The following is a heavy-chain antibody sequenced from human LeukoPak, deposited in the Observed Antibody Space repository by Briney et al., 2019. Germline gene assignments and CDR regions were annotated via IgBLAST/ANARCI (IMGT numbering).Heavy chain of an antibody. V-gene: IGHV3-30*02. D-gene: IGHD6-6*01. J-gene: IGHJ4*02. Sequence: GGSLRLSCAASGFTFSNYGMLWVRQAPGKGLEWVAFVRYDGSNKYYADSVKGRFTISRDNSEKKVYLQMNSLRAEDTAVYYCAKGGSSSFYSDYWGQGTLVTVSS. CDR3: AKGGSSSFYSDY. CDR2: VRYDGSNK. CDR1: GFTFSNYG.